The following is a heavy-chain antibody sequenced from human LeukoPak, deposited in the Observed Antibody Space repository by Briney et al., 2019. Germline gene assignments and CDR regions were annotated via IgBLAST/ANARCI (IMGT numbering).Heavy chain of an antibody. V-gene: IGHV3-30*02. D-gene: IGHD6-19*01. J-gene: IGHJ6*03. CDR1: GFTFSSYG. CDR2: IRYDGSNK. Sequence: GGSLRLSCAASGFTFSSYGMHWVRQAPGKGLEWVAFIRYDGSNKYYADSVKGRFTISRDNSKNTLYLQMNSLRAEDTALYYCATSLSGWGSYHDMDVWGKGTMVTISS. CDR3: ATSLSGWGSYHDMDV.